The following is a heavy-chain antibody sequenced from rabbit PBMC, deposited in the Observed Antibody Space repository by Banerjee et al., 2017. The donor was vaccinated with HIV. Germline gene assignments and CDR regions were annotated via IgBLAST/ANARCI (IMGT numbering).Heavy chain of an antibody. J-gene: IGHJ6*01. V-gene: IGHV1S45*01. CDR2: IYGGRRGNT. CDR3: ARGVAGDVYDSTNGMDL. D-gene: IGHD6-1*01. Sequence: QEQLEESGGDLVKPEGSLTLTCTASGFDFSSNAMCWVRQAPGKGLEWIACIYGGRRGNTDYATWAKGRFTSSKASSTTVTLQMTSLTAADTATYFCARGVAGDVYDSTNGMDLWGQGTLVTVS. CDR1: GFDFSSNA.